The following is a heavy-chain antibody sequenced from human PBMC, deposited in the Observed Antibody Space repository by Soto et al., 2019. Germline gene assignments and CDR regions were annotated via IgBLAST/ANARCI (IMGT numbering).Heavy chain of an antibody. J-gene: IGHJ6*02. CDR3: VKTRFQWEVDYDTLDV. CDR1: GFTFRTYT. V-gene: IGHV3-21*01. Sequence: EVQLVESGGGLVKPGGSLRLSCVASGFTFRTYTMNWVRQAPGKGLEWVSGIRGFSPYTFYAESVKGRSTISRDNFRNTLYLELNSLRPEDSAVYFCVKTRFQWEVDYDTLDVWGQGTAVSVSS. D-gene: IGHD1-26*01. CDR2: IRGFSPYT.